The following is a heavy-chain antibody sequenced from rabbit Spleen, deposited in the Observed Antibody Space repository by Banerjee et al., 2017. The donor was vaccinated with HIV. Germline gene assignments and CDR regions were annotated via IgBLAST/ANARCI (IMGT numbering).Heavy chain of an antibody. Sequence: EESGGDLVKPEGSLTLTCTASGFSFSSSYWICWVRQAPGKGLEWIGCIYAGSSDSTNHASWAKGRFTISKASWTTVTLQMTSLTAADTATYFCARDLAGVIGWNFNLWGPGTLVTVS. D-gene: IGHD4-1*01. J-gene: IGHJ4*01. CDR1: GFSFSSSYW. CDR3: ARDLAGVIGWNFNL. CDR2: IYAGSSDST. V-gene: IGHV1S45*01.